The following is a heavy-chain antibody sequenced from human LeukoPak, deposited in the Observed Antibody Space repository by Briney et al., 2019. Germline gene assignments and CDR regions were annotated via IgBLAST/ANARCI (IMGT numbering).Heavy chain of an antibody. CDR1: GGSISNYY. J-gene: IGHJ4*02. V-gene: IGHV4-4*09. D-gene: IGHD6-13*01. Sequence: SETLSLTCTVSGGSISNYYWSWIRQPPGQGLEWIGYVYSSGSTNYNPSLKSRVTMSVDTSKNQFSLNLSSVTAADTAVYYCARVGHEAAAGTFADYWGQGTLVTVSS. CDR2: VYSSGST. CDR3: ARVGHEAAAGTFADY.